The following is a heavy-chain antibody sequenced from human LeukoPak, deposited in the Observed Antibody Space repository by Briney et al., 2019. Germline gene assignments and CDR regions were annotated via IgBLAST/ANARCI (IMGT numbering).Heavy chain of an antibody. Sequence: GGSLRLSCAASGFTFSDYAMNWVRQAPGQGLEWVSAISGGGGRTYYADSVEGRFTISRDNSRNTLFLQMDSLGAEDTAVYYCAKDQSMLNFGYSYGLVDYWGQGTLVTVSS. CDR1: GFTFSDYA. D-gene: IGHD5-18*01. J-gene: IGHJ4*02. V-gene: IGHV3-23*01. CDR2: ISGGGGRT. CDR3: AKDQSMLNFGYSYGLVDY.